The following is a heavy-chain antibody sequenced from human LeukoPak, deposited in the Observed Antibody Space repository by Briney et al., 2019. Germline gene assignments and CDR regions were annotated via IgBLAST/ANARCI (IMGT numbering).Heavy chain of an antibody. CDR1: GFTFSSYW. CDR2: INTDGSST. CDR3: AKDLGRTTSITMVRGARIGLTGFDY. D-gene: IGHD3-10*01. J-gene: IGHJ4*02. V-gene: IGHV3-74*01. Sequence: YPGGSLRLSCAASGFTFSSYWMHWIRQAPGKGLVWVSRINTDGSSTSYADSVKGRFTISRDNAKNTLYLQMNSLRAEDTAVYYCAKDLGRTTSITMVRGARIGLTGFDYWGQGTLVTVSS.